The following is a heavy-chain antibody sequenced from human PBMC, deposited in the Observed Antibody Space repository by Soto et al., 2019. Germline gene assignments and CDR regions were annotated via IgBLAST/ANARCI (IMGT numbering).Heavy chain of an antibody. CDR2: ISAYNGNT. D-gene: IGHD2-2*01. Sequence: QVQLVQSGAEVKKPGASVKVSCKASGYTFTSYGISWVRQAPGQGLEWMGWISAYNGNTNYAQKLQGRVTMTTDTSTSTAYMERRSLRSDDTAVYYCARDGAPIVLVPAAIYHGMDVWGQGTTVTVSS. J-gene: IGHJ6*02. V-gene: IGHV1-18*01. CDR1: GYTFTSYG. CDR3: ARDGAPIVLVPAAIYHGMDV.